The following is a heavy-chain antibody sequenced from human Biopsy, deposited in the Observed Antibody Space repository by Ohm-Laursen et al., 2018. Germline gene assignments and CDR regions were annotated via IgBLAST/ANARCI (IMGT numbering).Heavy chain of an antibody. CDR3: AGIVLGPTNDAFDI. J-gene: IGHJ3*02. CDR1: GDSIRNSY. V-gene: IGHV4-4*07. CDR2: IYPGGGT. D-gene: IGHD1-26*01. Sequence: SDTLSLTCTVSGDSIRNSYWSWIRQPAGKGLEWIGRIYPGGGTIYNPTLKSQVTISVDTSKNHFPLNLNSVTAADTAVYYCAGIVLGPTNDAFDIWGQGTMVTVSS.